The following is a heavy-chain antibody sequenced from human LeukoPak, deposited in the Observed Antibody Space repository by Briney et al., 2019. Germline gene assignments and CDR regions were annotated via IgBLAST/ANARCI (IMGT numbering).Heavy chain of an antibody. CDR2: ISGSGGRS. V-gene: IGHV3-23*01. J-gene: IGHJ4*02. CDR1: GFTFSDYA. D-gene: IGHD5-24*01. Sequence: GGSLRLSCVVSGFTFSDYAMSWVRRAPGKGLEWVSTISGSGGRSYSEDPGKGRFTISRDNSRNTLYLQMNSLRVEDTAIYYCAKGGPQFFDYWGQGTLVTVSS. CDR3: AKGGPQFFDY.